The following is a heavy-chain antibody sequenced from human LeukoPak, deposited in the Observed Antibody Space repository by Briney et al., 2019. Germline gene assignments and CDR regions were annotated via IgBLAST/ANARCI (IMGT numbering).Heavy chain of an antibody. CDR2: IIPIFGTA. CDR1: GGTFSSYA. D-gene: IGHD2-15*01. Sequence: SVKVSCKASGGTFSSYAISWVRQAPGQGLEWMGGIIPIFGTANYAQKFQGRVTITADKSTSTAYLELSSLRSEDTAVYYCARALVAATSRFDFWGQGTLVTVSS. CDR3: ARALVAATSRFDF. J-gene: IGHJ4*02. V-gene: IGHV1-69*06.